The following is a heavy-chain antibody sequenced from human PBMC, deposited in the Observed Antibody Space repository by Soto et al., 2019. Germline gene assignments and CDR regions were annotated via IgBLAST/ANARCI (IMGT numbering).Heavy chain of an antibody. V-gene: IGHV1-2*02. CDR2: INPNSGGT. Sequence: ASVKVSCKASAYNFTGYYMHWVRQAPGQGLEWMGWINPNSGGTNYAQKFQGRVTMTRDTSISTAYMELSRLRSDDTAVYYCGRFEPESCSSTSCLPNYYYYYGMDVWGQGTTVTVSS. CDR3: GRFEPESCSSTSCLPNYYYYYGMDV. J-gene: IGHJ6*02. CDR1: AYNFTGYY. D-gene: IGHD2-2*01.